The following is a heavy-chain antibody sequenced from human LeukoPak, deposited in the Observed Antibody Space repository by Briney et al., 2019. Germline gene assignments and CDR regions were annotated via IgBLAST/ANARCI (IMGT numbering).Heavy chain of an antibody. D-gene: IGHD6-6*01. V-gene: IGHV5-51*01. Sequence: GESLKISCKGSGYSFTNNWIAWVRQMPGKGLEWMGTIYPGDSDTRYSPSFQGQVTISADKSTNTAYLQWSSLKASDTAMYYCARHYTSASSADSWGQGTLVTVSS. J-gene: IGHJ4*02. CDR1: GYSFTNNW. CDR3: ARHYTSASSADS. CDR2: IYPGDSDT.